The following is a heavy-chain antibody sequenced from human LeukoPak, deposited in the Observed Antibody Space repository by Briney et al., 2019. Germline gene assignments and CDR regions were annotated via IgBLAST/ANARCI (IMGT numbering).Heavy chain of an antibody. CDR3: ATSLSIAALPRFDY. CDR2: IYPGDSHT. J-gene: IGHJ4*02. D-gene: IGHD6-6*01. Sequence: GESLKISCKGSGYSFTSYWIGWVRQMPGKGLEWMGIIYPGDSHTRYSPSFRGQVTISADKSISTAYLQWSSLKASDTAMYYCATSLSIAALPRFDYWGQGTLVTVSS. V-gene: IGHV5-51*01. CDR1: GYSFTSYW.